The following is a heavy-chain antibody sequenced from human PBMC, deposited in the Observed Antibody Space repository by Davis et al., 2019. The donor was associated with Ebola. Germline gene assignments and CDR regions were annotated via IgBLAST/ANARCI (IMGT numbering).Heavy chain of an antibody. CDR1: GFTFSSYAL. V-gene: IGHV4-4*02. Sequence: GSLRLSCAASGFTFSSYALSWIRQTPGKGLEWIGAIYHSGSTNYNPSLKSRVTISVDKSKNQFSLKLSSVTAADTAVYYCARDLGNNYYYGMDVWGKGTTVTVSS. CDR2: IYHSGST. J-gene: IGHJ6*04. CDR3: ARDLGNNYYYGMDV. D-gene: IGHD7-27*01.